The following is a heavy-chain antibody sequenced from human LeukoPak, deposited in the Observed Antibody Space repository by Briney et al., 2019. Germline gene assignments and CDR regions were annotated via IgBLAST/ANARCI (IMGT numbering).Heavy chain of an antibody. V-gene: IGHV3-21*01. J-gene: IGHJ3*02. CDR3: AREDARGDAFDI. CDR2: ISSSSSYI. D-gene: IGHD2-8*01. CDR1: GFTFRRCG. Sequence: GGSLRLSCAASGFTFRRCGMHWVRQAPGKGLEWVSSISSSSSYIYYADSVKGRFTISRDNAKNSLYLQMNSLRAEDTAVYYCAREDARGDAFDIWGQGTMVTVSS.